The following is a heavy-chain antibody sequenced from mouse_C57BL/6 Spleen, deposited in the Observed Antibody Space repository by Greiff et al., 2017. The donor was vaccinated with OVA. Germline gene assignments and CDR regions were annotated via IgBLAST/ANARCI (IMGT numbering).Heavy chain of an antibody. D-gene: IGHD4-1*01. CDR3: ASLPANWDGAMDY. V-gene: IGHV2-6*01. J-gene: IGHJ4*01. CDR1: GFSLTSYG. Sequence: VKVEESGPGLVAPSQSLSITCTVSGFSLTSYGVDWVRQSPGKGLEWLGVIWGVGSTNYNSALKSRLSISKDNSKSQVFLKMNSLQTDDTAMYYCASLPANWDGAMDYWGQGTSVTVSS. CDR2: IWGVGST.